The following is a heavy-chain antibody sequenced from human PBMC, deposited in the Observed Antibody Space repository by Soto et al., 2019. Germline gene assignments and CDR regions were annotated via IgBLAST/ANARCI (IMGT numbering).Heavy chain of an antibody. J-gene: IGHJ4*02. CDR2: ISAYNGNT. Sequence: ASVKVSCKASGYTFTSCAMLWVRQAPGQGLEWMGWISAYNGNTNYAQKLQGRVTMTTDTSTSTAYMELRSLRSDDTAVYYCARGYSGYNDYWGQGTLVTVSS. D-gene: IGHD5-12*01. V-gene: IGHV1-18*01. CDR1: GYTFTSCA. CDR3: ARGYSGYNDY.